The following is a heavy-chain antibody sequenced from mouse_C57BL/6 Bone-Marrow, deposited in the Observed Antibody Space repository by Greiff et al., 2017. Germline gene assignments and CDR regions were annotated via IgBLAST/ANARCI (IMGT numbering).Heavy chain of an antibody. CDR1: GYAFSSSW. D-gene: IGHD2-5*01. J-gene: IGHJ1*03. CDR3: ARGGYSNYDWYFDV. CDR2: IYPGDGDT. Sequence: VQLVESGPELVKPGASVKISCKASGYAFSSSWMNWVKQRPGKGLEWIGRIYPGDGDTNYNGKFKGKATLTADKSSSTAYMQLSSLTSEDSAVYFCARGGYSNYDWYFDVWGTGTTVTVSS. V-gene: IGHV1-82*01.